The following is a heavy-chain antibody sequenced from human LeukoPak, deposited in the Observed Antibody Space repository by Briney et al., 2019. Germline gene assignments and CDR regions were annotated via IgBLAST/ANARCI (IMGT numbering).Heavy chain of an antibody. J-gene: IGHJ4*02. CDR3: ARDLVVGYFDY. CDR2: ISYDGSNK. V-gene: IGHV3-30*04. CDR1: GFTFSSYA. D-gene: IGHD3-22*01. Sequence: SGGSLRLSCAASGFTFSSYAMHWVRQAPGKGLEWVAVISYDGSNKYYADSVKGRFTISRDNSKNTLYLQMNSLRAEDTAVYYCARDLVVGYFDYWGQGTLVTVSS.